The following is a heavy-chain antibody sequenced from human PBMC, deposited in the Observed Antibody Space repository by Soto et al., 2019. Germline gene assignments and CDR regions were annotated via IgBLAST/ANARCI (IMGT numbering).Heavy chain of an antibody. Sequence: QLVQSGAEVKKPGSSVNVSCKSSGGTLSSFINYPITWVRQAPGQGLEWIGGIVPNVGTVNYAQKLQGRVTITADTSTGTEYMEVSSLRSEDTALYYCARRDTSGFLRYFDNWGQGTMVTVSS. V-gene: IGHV1-69*06. CDR2: IVPNVGTV. D-gene: IGHD3-3*01. J-gene: IGHJ4*02. CDR3: ARRDTSGFLRYFDN. CDR1: GGTLSSFINYP.